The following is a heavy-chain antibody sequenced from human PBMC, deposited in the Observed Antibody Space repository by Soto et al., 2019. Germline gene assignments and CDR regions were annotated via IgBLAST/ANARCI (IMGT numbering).Heavy chain of an antibody. D-gene: IGHD3-10*01. J-gene: IGHJ6*03. V-gene: IGHV4-39*01. Sequence: SETLSLTCTVSGGSISSSSYYWGWIRQPPGKGLEWIGSIYYSGSTYYNPSLKSRVTISVDTSKNQFSLKLSSVTAADTAVYYPYYYGSGSLSGYMDVWGKGTTVTVSS. CDR3: YYYGSGSLSGYMDV. CDR1: GGSISSSSYY. CDR2: IYYSGST.